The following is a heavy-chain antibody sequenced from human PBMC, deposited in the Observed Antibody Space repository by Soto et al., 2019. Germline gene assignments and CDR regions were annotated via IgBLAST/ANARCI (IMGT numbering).Heavy chain of an antibody. Sequence: GGSLRLSCAASGFTFSSYAMSWVRQAPGKGLEWVSAISGSGGSTYYADSVKGRFTISRDNSKNTLYLQMNSLRAEDTAVYYCAKGSYGSGSYYRIYGMDVWGQGTTVTVSS. D-gene: IGHD3-10*01. V-gene: IGHV3-23*01. CDR3: AKGSYGSGSYYRIYGMDV. J-gene: IGHJ6*02. CDR1: GFTFSSYA. CDR2: ISGSGGST.